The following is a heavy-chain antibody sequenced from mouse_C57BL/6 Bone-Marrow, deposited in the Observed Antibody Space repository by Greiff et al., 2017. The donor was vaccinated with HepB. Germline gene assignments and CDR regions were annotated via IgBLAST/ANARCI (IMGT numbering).Heavy chain of an antibody. J-gene: IGHJ1*03. V-gene: IGHV1-18*01. CDR1: GYTFTDYN. Sequence: VQLQQSGPELVKPGASVKIPCKASGYTFTDYNMDWVKQSHGKSLEWIGDINPNNGGTIYNQKFKGKATLTVDKSSSTAYMALRSLTSEDTAVYYCARWGSSSSYWYFDVWGTGTTVTVSS. CDR2: INPNNGGT. CDR3: ARWGSSSSYWYFDV. D-gene: IGHD1-1*01.